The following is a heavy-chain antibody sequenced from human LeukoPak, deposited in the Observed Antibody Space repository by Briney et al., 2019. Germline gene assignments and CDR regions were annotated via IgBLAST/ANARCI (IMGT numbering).Heavy chain of an antibody. Sequence: VKVSCKASGGTFSSYAISWVRQAPGQGLEWMGGIIPIFGTANYAQKFQGRVTITADESTSTAYMELSSLRSEDTAVYYCARVDVVAVAGDYYYYMDVWGKGTTVTISS. CDR1: GGTFSSYA. D-gene: IGHD6-19*01. V-gene: IGHV1-69*13. CDR2: IIPIFGTA. CDR3: ARVDVVAVAGDYYYYMDV. J-gene: IGHJ6*03.